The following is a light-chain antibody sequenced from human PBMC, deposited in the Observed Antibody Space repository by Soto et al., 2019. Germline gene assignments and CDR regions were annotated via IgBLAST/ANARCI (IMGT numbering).Light chain of an antibody. J-gene: IGLJ3*02. CDR2: TNV. CDR1: SSNIGTGYD. CDR3: QSYDTSLSGWV. V-gene: IGLV1-40*01. Sequence: QSVLTQPPSVSGAPGQTVTISCTGRSSNIGTGYDVQWYRQLPGTAPKLLIFTNVNRPSGVPDRFSGSKSGTSASLAIAGLQAEDEADYYCQSYDTSLSGWVFGGGTKLTVL.